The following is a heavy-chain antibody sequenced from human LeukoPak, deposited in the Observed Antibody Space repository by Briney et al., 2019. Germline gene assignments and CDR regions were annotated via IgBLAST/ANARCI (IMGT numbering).Heavy chain of an antibody. J-gene: IGHJ4*02. Sequence: GGSLRLSCAASGFTFSSYAMSWVRQAPGKGLEWVSAISGSGGSTYYADSVKGRFTISRGNSKNTLYLQMNSLRAEDTAVYYCAKARGYYYDSSGYYTLDSFDYWGQGTLVTVSS. CDR2: ISGSGGST. D-gene: IGHD3-22*01. V-gene: IGHV3-23*01. CDR1: GFTFSSYA. CDR3: AKARGYYYDSSGYYTLDSFDY.